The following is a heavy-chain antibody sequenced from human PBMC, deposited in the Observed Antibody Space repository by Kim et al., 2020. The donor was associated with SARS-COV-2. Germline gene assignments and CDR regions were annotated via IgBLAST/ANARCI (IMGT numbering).Heavy chain of an antibody. J-gene: IGHJ4*02. CDR3: ASGGGGYGDYGAPDY. D-gene: IGHD4-17*01. CDR2: IYHSGST. Sequence: SETLSLTCTVSGYSISSGYYWGWIRQPPGKGLEWIGSIYHSGSTYYNPSLKSRVTISVDTSKNQFSLKLSSVTAADTAVYYCASGGGGYGDYGAPDYWGQGTLVTVSS. V-gene: IGHV4-38-2*02. CDR1: GYSISSGYY.